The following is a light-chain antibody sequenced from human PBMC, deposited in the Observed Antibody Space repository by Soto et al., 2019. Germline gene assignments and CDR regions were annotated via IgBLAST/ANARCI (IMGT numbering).Light chain of an antibody. CDR3: QQFTGT. Sequence: DIQMTQSPSTLSASVGDRVTITCRASQSMSSWLAWYQQKPGKAPKLLTYKASSLESGVPSRFSGSGSGTEFTLTISSLQPDDFATYYCQQFTGTFGQGTKVEIK. CDR1: QSMSSW. CDR2: KAS. V-gene: IGKV1-5*03. J-gene: IGKJ1*01.